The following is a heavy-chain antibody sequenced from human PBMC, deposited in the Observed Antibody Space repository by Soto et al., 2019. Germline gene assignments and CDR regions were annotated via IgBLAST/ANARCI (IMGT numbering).Heavy chain of an antibody. CDR1: GFTFGDYA. Sequence: GGSLRLSCTASGFTFGDYAMSWVRQAPGKGLEWVGFIRSKAYGGTTEYAASVKGRFTISRDDSKSIAYLQMNSLKTEDTAVYYCTRVGISIFGVDPHGMDVWGQGTTVTVSS. CDR3: TRVGISIFGVDPHGMDV. D-gene: IGHD3-3*01. J-gene: IGHJ6*02. V-gene: IGHV3-49*04. CDR2: IRSKAYGGTT.